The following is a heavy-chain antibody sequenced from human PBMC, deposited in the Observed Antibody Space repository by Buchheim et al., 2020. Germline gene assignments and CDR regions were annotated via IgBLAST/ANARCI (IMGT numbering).Heavy chain of an antibody. CDR1: GGSISSSNW. Sequence: QVQLQESGPGLVKPSGTLSLTCAVSGGSISSSNWWSWVRQPPGKGLEWIGEIYHSGSTNYNPSLKSRVTISVDKSKNQFSLKRSSVTAADTAVYYCATHGVDTAMGPGGMDYGMDVWGQGTT. V-gene: IGHV4-4*02. D-gene: IGHD5-18*01. CDR2: IYHSGST. J-gene: IGHJ6*02. CDR3: ATHGVDTAMGPGGMDYGMDV.